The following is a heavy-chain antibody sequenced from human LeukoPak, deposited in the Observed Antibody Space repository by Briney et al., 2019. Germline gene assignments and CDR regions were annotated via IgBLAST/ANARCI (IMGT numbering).Heavy chain of an antibody. J-gene: IGHJ5*02. CDR3: ARHTGYCSGGSCYLLNWFDP. Sequence: PSETLSLTCTVSGGSISSSSYYWGWIRQPPGKGLEWIGSIYYSGSTYYNPSLKSRVTISVDTSKNQFSLKLSSVTAADTAVYYCARHTGYCSGGSCYLLNWFDPWGQGTLVTVSS. D-gene: IGHD2-15*01. CDR2: IYYSGST. V-gene: IGHV4-39*01. CDR1: GGSISSSSYY.